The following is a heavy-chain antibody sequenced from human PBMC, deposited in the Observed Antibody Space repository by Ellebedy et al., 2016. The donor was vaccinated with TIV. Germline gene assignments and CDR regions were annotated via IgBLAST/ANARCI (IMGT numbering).Heavy chain of an antibody. D-gene: IGHD3-10*01. Sequence: SETLSLTCAVYGESFSGYYWSWIRQPPGKGLDWIGEANHSGSTTYNPSLKSRVTISVDTSKNQFSLKLSSVTAADTAVYYCARVRRELLWFAESQYFFDYWGQGTLVTVSS. V-gene: IGHV4-34*01. CDR2: ANHSGST. CDR1: GESFSGYY. J-gene: IGHJ4*02. CDR3: ARVRRELLWFAESQYFFDY.